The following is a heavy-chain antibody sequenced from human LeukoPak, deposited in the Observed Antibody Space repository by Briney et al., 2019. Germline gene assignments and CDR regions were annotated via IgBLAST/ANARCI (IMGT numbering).Heavy chain of an antibody. V-gene: IGHV3-48*04. D-gene: IGHD2-2*01. CDR2: ISSGRSTI. CDR1: GFTFSGYS. J-gene: IGHJ6*03. Sequence: GGSLRLSCAASGFTFSGYSMTWVRQAPGKGLGWVSYISSGRSTIYYADSVKGRFTISRDNAENSLSLQMNSLRAEDTAVYYCARALGYCSTGSCYHMDVWGKGTTVTV. CDR3: ARALGYCSTGSCYHMDV.